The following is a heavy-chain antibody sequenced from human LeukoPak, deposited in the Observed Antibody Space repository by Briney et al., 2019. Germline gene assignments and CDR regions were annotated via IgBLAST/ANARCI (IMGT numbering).Heavy chain of an antibody. V-gene: IGHV3-30*03. Sequence: GRSLRLSCAASGFTFSSYGMHWVRQAPGKGLEWVAVISYDGSNKYYADSVKGRFTISRDNSKNTLYLQMNSLRAEDTAVYYCARAPRFGSGWYFDYWGQGTLVTVSS. J-gene: IGHJ4*02. CDR3: ARAPRFGSGWYFDY. CDR2: ISYDGSNK. CDR1: GFTFSSYG. D-gene: IGHD3-22*01.